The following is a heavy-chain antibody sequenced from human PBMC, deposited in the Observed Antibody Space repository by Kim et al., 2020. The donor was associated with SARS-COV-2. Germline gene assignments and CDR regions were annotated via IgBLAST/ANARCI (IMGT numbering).Heavy chain of an antibody. CDR2: IYRSVTT. CDR3: ARALAGSRGNLPLAY. J-gene: IGHJ4*02. CDR1: GGPLSSYY. Sequence: ETLSLTCTVSGGPLSSYYWSWIRQPPGKGLEWIGFIYRSVTTTYNPALKSRVTISVDRSKSQQFSLKMTSLTAADTAVYYCARALAGSRGNLPLAYWGQGSLVTVAA. D-gene: IGHD3-22*01. V-gene: IGHV4-4*08.